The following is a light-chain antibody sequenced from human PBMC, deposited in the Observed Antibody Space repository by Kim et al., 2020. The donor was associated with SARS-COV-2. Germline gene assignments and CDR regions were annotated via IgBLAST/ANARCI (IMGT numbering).Light chain of an antibody. CDR1: QSLSSR. CDR2: KAS. J-gene: IGKJ1*01. Sequence: ASVGDRVTSTCRASQSLSSRLAWYQEKPGKAPKLLIYKASSVESGVPSRFSGSASGTEFTLTINSLQPDDFATYSCQQYNNYPWTFGQGTKVDIK. V-gene: IGKV1-5*03. CDR3: QQYNNYPWT.